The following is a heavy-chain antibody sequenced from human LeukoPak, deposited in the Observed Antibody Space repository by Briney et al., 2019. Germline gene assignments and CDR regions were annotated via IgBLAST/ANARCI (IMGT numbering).Heavy chain of an antibody. CDR1: GYTFTGYY. D-gene: IGHD5-18*01. CDR2: INPNSGGT. J-gene: IGHJ4*02. CDR3: ARVDTAMDRYFDY. Sequence: ASVKVSCKASGYTFTGYYMHWVRQAPGQGLEWMGWINPNSGGTNYAQKFQGRVTMTRDTSISTAYMELSRLRSDDTAVYYCARVDTAMDRYFDYWGQGTLVTVSS. V-gene: IGHV1-2*02.